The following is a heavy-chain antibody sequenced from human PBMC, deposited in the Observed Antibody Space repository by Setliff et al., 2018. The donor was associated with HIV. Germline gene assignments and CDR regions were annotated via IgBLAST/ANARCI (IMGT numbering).Heavy chain of an antibody. J-gene: IGHJ4*02. D-gene: IGHD6-19*01. V-gene: IGHV3-15*01. CDR3: YLDY. CDR2: IRGEADGGET. CDR1: GFNFATAW. Sequence: GGSLRLSCEASGFNFATAWMNWVRRAPGKGLEWVARIRGEADGGETEYAAPVKGRFTVSRDDSKNTLYLQMNSLKTPSSGWYSLYLDYWGQGTLVTVSS.